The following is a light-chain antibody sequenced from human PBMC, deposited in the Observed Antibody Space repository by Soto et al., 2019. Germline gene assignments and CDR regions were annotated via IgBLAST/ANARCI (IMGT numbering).Light chain of an antibody. CDR3: VTWDTSLRTGV. CDR2: NSN. CDR1: RSNIGNNY. J-gene: IGLJ3*02. V-gene: IGLV1-51*01. Sequence: QSVLTQPPSVSAAPGQKVTISCSGSRSNIGNNYVAWYQQFPGTVPKLLIYNSNGRPSGTPDRFSGSASGTSATLTITGLQTGDEADYFCVTWDTSLRTGVIGGGTQLTVL.